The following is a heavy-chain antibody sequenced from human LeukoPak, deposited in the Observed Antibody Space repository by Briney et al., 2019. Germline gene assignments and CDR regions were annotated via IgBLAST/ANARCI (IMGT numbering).Heavy chain of an antibody. CDR3: ARGGGSCYSCPRKSFDY. J-gene: IGHJ4*02. CDR1: GYTFTSYD. V-gene: IGHV1-8*01. Sequence: GASVKVSCKASGYTFTSYDINWVRQATGQGLEWMGWMNPNSGNTGYAQKFQGRVTMTRNTSISTAYMELSSLRSGDTAVYYCARGGGSCYSCPRKSFDYWGQGTLVTVSS. CDR2: MNPNSGNT. D-gene: IGHD2-15*01.